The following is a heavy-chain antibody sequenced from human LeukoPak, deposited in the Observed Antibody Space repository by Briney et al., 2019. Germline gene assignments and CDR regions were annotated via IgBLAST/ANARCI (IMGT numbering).Heavy chain of an antibody. CDR1: GGSISTSAYY. CDR2: IYYSGNT. D-gene: IGHD6-13*01. V-gene: IGHV4-39*01. Sequence: PSETLSLTCIVSGGSISTSAYYWGWIRQPPGEGLQWIGSIYYSGNTYYNSSLKSRVTISVDTSTSQFSLKLSSVTAAGTAVYYCARAGLYSSSWYDWFDPWGQGTLVTVSS. CDR3: ARAGLYSSSWYDWFDP. J-gene: IGHJ5*02.